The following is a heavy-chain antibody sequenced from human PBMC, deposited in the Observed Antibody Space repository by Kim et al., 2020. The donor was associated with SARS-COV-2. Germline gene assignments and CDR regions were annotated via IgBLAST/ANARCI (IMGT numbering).Heavy chain of an antibody. CDR2: GDNT. Sequence: GDNTYYAASVTGRFTISRDNSKNTLYLQMNSLRAEDTAVYYCAKTGQLDSWGQGTLVTVSS. J-gene: IGHJ4*02. V-gene: IGHV3-23*01. CDR3: AKTGQLDS. D-gene: IGHD5-18*01.